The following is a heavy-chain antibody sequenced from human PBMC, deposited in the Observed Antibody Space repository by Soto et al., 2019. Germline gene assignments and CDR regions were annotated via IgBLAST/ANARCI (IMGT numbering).Heavy chain of an antibody. CDR3: AKVYGYSYGYGKYYFDY. D-gene: IGHD5-18*01. J-gene: IGHJ4*02. V-gene: IGHV3-23*01. Sequence: EVQLLESGGGLVQPGGSLRLSCAASGFTFSSYAMSWVRQAPGKGLEWVSAISGSGGSTYYADSVKGRFTISRDNSKNTLYLQMNSLRAEDTAVYYCAKVYGYSYGYGKYYFDYWGQGTLVTVSS. CDR1: GFTFSSYA. CDR2: ISGSGGST.